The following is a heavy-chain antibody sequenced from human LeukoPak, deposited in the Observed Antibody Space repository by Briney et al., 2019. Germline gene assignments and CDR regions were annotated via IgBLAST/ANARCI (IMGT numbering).Heavy chain of an antibody. CDR3: ARDGWRGYSYGTSTYGMDV. CDR2: IYYSGST. J-gene: IGHJ6*02. CDR1: GGSISSSSYY. Sequence: SETLSLTCTVSGGSISSSSYYWGWIRQPPGKGLEWIGSIYYSGSTYYSPSLKSRVTISVDTSKNQFSLKLSSVTAADTAVYYCARDGWRGYSYGTSTYGMDVWGQGTTVTVSS. D-gene: IGHD5-18*01. V-gene: IGHV4-39*07.